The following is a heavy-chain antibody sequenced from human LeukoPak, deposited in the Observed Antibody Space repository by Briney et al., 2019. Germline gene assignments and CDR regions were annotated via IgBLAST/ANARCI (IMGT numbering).Heavy chain of an antibody. CDR1: GYTFTGYY. CDR3: ARAMVRGVIWFDP. CDR2: INPNSGGT. J-gene: IGHJ5*02. Sequence: ASVKVSCKASGYTFTGYYMHWVRQAPGQGLEWMGWINPNSGGTNYAQKFQGRVTMTRDTSISTAYMELSRLRSGDTAVYYCARAMVRGVIWFDPWGQGTLVTVSS. D-gene: IGHD3-10*01. V-gene: IGHV1-2*02.